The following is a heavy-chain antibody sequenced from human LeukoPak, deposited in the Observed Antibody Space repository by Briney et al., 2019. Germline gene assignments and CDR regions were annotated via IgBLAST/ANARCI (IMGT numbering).Heavy chain of an antibody. Sequence: ASVKVSCKASGYTFTGYYMHWVRQAPGQGLEWMGWINPNSGGTNYAQKFQGRVTMTRNTSISTAYMELSSLRSEDTAVYYCARGSISYYYGSGSYFSWFDPWGQGTLVTVSS. CDR1: GYTFTGYY. D-gene: IGHD3-10*01. CDR2: INPNSGGT. V-gene: IGHV1-2*02. J-gene: IGHJ5*02. CDR3: ARGSISYYYGSGSYFSWFDP.